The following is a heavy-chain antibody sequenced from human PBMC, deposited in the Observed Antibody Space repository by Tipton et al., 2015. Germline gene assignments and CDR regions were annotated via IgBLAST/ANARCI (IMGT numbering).Heavy chain of an antibody. CDR1: SDSINKYY. V-gene: IGHV4-59*01. D-gene: IGHD4-23*01. J-gene: IGHJ4*02. Sequence: TLSLTCTVSSDSINKYYWSWIRQPPGKELQWIGYIQYSGGTNYNPSLKSRVTISVDPSKNQFSLKMSSVTASDTAVYYCARARGRHGGLFDSWGQGILVTVSS. CDR3: ARARGRHGGLFDS. CDR2: IQYSGGT.